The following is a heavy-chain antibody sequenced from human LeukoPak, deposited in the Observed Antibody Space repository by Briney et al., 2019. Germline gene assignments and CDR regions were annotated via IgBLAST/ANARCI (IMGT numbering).Heavy chain of an antibody. CDR3: VRVSQDDDYYDSPVQGAFGL. J-gene: IGHJ3*01. Sequence: NPGGSLRLSCAASGFSFNTHSMNWVRQSPGKGLEWVSSISSGSSHIHYADSMKGRFTISRDNAKNSLYLQMSSLRAEDTAMYYCVRVSQDDDYYDSPVQGAFGLWGQGTMVTVSS. V-gene: IGHV3-21*06. CDR2: ISSGSSHI. CDR1: GFSFNTHS. D-gene: IGHD3-22*01.